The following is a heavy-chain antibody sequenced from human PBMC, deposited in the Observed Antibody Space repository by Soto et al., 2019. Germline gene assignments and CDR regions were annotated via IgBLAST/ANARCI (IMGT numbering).Heavy chain of an antibody. J-gene: IGHJ5*02. CDR3: AREPLLSTTHCSRGRCYSDWFDH. D-gene: IGHD2-15*01. V-gene: IGHV4-30-4*01. CDR2: IYYSGST. Sequence: SETLSLTCTVSGGSISSGDYYWSWIRQPPGKGLEWIGYIYYSGSTYYNPSLKSRVTISVDTSKNQFSLKLSSVTAADTAVYYCAREPLLSTTHCSRGRCYSDWFDHWGQGTLVTVSS. CDR1: GGSISSGDYY.